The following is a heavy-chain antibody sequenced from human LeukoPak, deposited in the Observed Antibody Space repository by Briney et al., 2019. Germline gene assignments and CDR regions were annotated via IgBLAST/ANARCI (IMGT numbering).Heavy chain of an antibody. D-gene: IGHD5-12*01. J-gene: IGHJ5*02. V-gene: IGHV1-24*01. Sequence: ASVKVSCKVSGYTLIELSMHWVRQAPGKGLEWMGGFDPEDGERIYAQKFQGRVTMTEDTSTDTAYMELSSLRSEDTAVYYCATAELWGGYELPNLWGQGTLVTVSS. CDR2: FDPEDGER. CDR1: GYTLIELS. CDR3: ATAELWGGYELPNL.